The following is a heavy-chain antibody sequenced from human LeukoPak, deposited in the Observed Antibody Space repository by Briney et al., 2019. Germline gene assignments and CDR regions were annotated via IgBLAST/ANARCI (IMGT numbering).Heavy chain of an antibody. V-gene: IGHV3-11*06. CDR3: AREGITMVRGVTL. CDR1: GFTFSDYY. J-gene: IGHJ4*02. CDR2: ISSSSSYI. D-gene: IGHD3-10*01. Sequence: GGSLRLSCAASGFTFSDYYMSWIRQAPGKGLEWVSSISSSSSYIYYADSVKGRFTISRDNAKNSLYLQMNSLRAEDTAVYYCAREGITMVRGVTLWGQGTLVTVSS.